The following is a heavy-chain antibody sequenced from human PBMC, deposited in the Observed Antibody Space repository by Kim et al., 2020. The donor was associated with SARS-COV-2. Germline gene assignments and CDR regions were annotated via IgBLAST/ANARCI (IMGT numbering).Heavy chain of an antibody. Sequence: SETLSLTCAVSGGSISSSNWWSWVRQPPGKGLEWIGEIYHSGSTNYNPSLKSRVTISVDKSKNQFSLKLSSVTAADTAVYYCARDLGAAAAGHDPFDYWGQGTLVTVSS. CDR2: IYHSGST. CDR1: GGSISSSNW. J-gene: IGHJ4*02. V-gene: IGHV4-4*02. D-gene: IGHD6-13*01. CDR3: ARDLGAAAAGHDPFDY.